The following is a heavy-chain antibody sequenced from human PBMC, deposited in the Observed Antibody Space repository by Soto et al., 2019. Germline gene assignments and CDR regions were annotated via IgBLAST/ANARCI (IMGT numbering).Heavy chain of an antibody. V-gene: IGHV3-33*01. CDR1: GFTFSSYG. D-gene: IGHD6-19*01. Sequence: QVQLVESGGGVVQPGRSLRLSCAASGFTFSSYGMHWVRQAPGKGLEWVAVIWYDGSNKYYADSVKGRFTISRDNSKNTLYLQMNSLRAEDTAVYYRARDMSSGWYVGWFDPWGQGTLVTVSS. J-gene: IGHJ5*02. CDR2: IWYDGSNK. CDR3: ARDMSSGWYVGWFDP.